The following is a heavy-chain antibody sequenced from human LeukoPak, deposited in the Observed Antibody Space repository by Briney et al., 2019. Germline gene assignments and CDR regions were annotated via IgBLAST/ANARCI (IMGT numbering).Heavy chain of an antibody. Sequence: PSETLSLTCTVSGGSISNSSFYWGWIRQPPGKGLKWIGNIYYSGSTYYNPSLKSRATISVDTSKNQFSLKLSSVTAADTAVYYCARDGYSYGYNWFDPWGQGTLVTVSS. CDR3: ARDGYSYGYNWFDP. CDR1: GGSISNSSFY. J-gene: IGHJ5*02. CDR2: IYYSGST. V-gene: IGHV4-39*07. D-gene: IGHD5-18*01.